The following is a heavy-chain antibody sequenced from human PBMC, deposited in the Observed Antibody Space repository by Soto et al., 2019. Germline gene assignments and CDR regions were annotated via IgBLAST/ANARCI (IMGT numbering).Heavy chain of an antibody. J-gene: IGHJ6*02. D-gene: IGHD6-13*01. V-gene: IGHV3-30*18. CDR2: ISYDGSNK. CDR3: ANVDSSSLPYGMDG. CDR1: GFTFSSYG. Sequence: GGSLRLSCAASGFTFSSYGMHWVRQAPGKGLEWVAVISYDGSNKYYADSVKGRFTISRDNSKNTMYLQMKSLRAEDTAVYYCANVDSSSLPYGMDGWGQGNTVTVSS.